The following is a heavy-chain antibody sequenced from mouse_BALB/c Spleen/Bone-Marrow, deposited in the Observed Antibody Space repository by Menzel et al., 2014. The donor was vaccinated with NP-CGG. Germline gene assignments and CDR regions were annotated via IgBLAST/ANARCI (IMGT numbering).Heavy chain of an antibody. D-gene: IGHD2-2*01. V-gene: IGHV14-3*02. CDR3: AEGYDSCFAY. CDR2: IDPANGNT. Sequence: EVKLVESGAELVKPGASVKLSCTASGFNIEDTYVHWVKQRPEQGLEWIGRIDPANGNTKYDPKFQGKATVTSDTSSNSAFLHLTSLTSEDTAVYYCAEGYDSCFAYWGQGTLVTVSA. CDR1: GFNIEDTY. J-gene: IGHJ3*01.